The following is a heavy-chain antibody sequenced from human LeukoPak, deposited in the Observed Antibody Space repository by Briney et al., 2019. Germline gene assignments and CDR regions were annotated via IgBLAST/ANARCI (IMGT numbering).Heavy chain of an antibody. Sequence: GGSLRLSCAASGFSFSSYGMLWVRQAPGKGLEWVAVIWYDASEKFYADSVKGRFAIPRDNSKNTLDLQMSSLRAEDTALYYCARLRGNIAFDIWGQGTMVTVSS. J-gene: IGHJ3*02. CDR2: IWYDASEK. CDR1: GFSFSSYG. V-gene: IGHV3-33*01. CDR3: ARLRGNIAFDI.